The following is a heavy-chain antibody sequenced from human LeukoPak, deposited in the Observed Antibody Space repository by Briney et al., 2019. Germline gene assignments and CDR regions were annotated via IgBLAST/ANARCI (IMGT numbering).Heavy chain of an antibody. CDR3: AKSSYYDSSGFYREYYFDY. V-gene: IGHV3-23*01. Sequence: QPGGSLRLSCVASGFNFNNFGMSWVRQAPGKGLEWVSSISGTGGSTHYADSVKGRFTISRDNSKNTLYLQMNSLRAGDTAVYYCAKSSYYDSSGFYREYYFDYWGQGTLVPVSS. D-gene: IGHD3-22*01. CDR2: ISGTGGST. J-gene: IGHJ4*02. CDR1: GFNFNNFG.